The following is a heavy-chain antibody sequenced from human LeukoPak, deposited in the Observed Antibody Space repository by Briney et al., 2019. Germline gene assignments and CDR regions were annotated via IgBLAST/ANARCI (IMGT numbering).Heavy chain of an antibody. CDR2: IYYSGST. D-gene: IGHD3-10*01. Sequence: SETLSLTCTVSGGSISSYYWSWIRQPPGKGLEWIGYIYYSGSTNYNPSFKSRVTISVETSKNQFSLKLSSVSAADTAVYYCARLYGSGSYYNGNWFDPWGQGTLVTVSS. V-gene: IGHV4-59*01. J-gene: IGHJ5*02. CDR3: ARLYGSGSYYNGNWFDP. CDR1: GGSISSYY.